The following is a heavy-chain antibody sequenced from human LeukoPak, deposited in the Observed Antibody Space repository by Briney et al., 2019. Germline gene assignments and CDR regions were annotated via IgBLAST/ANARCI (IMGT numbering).Heavy chain of an antibody. J-gene: IGHJ4*02. CDR2: ISVSGGST. CDR3: ATTPPDSTSSHFDY. Sequence: GGSLRLSCAASGFTFSTYGMSWVRQAPGKGLEWVSAISVSGGSTYYADSVKGRFTISRDNSKNTLYLQMNSLRAEDTAVYYCATTPPDSTSSHFDYWGQGTLVTVSS. CDR1: GFTFSTYG. D-gene: IGHD2-2*01. V-gene: IGHV3-23*01.